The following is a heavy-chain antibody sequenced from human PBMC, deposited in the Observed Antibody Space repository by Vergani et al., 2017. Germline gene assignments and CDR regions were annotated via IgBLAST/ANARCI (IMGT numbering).Heavy chain of an antibody. CDR1: GGSFSGYY. Sequence: QVQLQQWGAGLLKPSETLSLTCAVYGGSFSGYYWSWIRQPPGKGLEWIGEINHSGSTNYNQSLKSRVTISVDTSKNQFSLKLSSVTAAYTAVYYCARGGGCSGGSCYGARYYYYYMHVWGKGTTVTVSS. CDR2: INHSGST. CDR3: ARGGGCSGGSCYGARYYYYYMHV. D-gene: IGHD2-15*01. J-gene: IGHJ6*03. V-gene: IGHV4-34*01.